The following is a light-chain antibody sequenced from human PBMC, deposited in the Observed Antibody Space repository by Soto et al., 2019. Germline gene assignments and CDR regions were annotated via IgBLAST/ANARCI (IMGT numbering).Light chain of an antibody. CDR2: GAS. CDR3: PQYNNWPYT. CDR1: QSVSSN. J-gene: IGKJ2*01. Sequence: EIVMTQSPATLSVSPGERATLSCRASQSVSSNLAWYQQKPGQAPRLLIYGASTRATGIPARFSGSGSGTEFTLTISNLQSEDFAVYYCPQYNNWPYTFGQGTKLEIK. V-gene: IGKV3-15*01.